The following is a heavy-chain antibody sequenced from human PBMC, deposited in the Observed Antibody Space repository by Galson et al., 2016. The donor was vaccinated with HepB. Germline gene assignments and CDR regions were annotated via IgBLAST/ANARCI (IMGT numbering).Heavy chain of an antibody. D-gene: IGHD6-19*01. J-gene: IGHJ4*02. CDR2: INHSGSS. Sequence: SETLSLTCGVYGGSFSGYYWSWIRQTPGKGLEWIGEINHSGSSNYNPSLKSRVTVSVDTSKNQFSLKLSSVTAADTALYYCARVGTSTNGWLHYDYWGPGILGTVSS. V-gene: IGHV4-34*01. CDR3: ARVGTSTNGWLHYDY. CDR1: GGSFSGYY.